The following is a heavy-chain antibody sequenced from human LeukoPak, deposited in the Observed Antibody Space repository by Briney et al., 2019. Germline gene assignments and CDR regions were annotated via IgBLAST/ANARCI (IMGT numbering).Heavy chain of an antibody. CDR3: ARDGSRHCSSSSCYSGYYYYGMDV. J-gene: IGHJ6*02. CDR1: GFTFSDYY. D-gene: IGHD2-2*01. V-gene: IGHV3-11*01. Sequence: GGSLRLSCAASGFTFSDYYMSWIRQAPGKGLEWGSYITSSGSTIYYADSVKGRFTISRDNAKNSLYLQMNSLRVEDPAVYYCARDGSRHCSSSSCYSGYYYYGMDVWGQGTTVTVSS. CDR2: ITSSGSTI.